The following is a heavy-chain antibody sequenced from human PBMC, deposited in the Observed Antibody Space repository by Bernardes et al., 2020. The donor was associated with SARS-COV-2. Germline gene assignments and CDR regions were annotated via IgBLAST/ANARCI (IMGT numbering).Heavy chain of an antibody. J-gene: IGHJ5*02. CDR2: VHSGAGT. D-gene: IGHD4-4*01. CDR1: GFSVSNSY. V-gene: IGHV3-66*02. Sequence: GGSLRLSCIASGFSVSNSYVNWVRQAPGKGLEWVSGVHSGAGTYYADSVKGRFTIARDNSKNILYLQMSSLRPEDTGVYFCARSYSSYSWFDPWGQGTLVTVSP. CDR3: ARSYSSYSWFDP.